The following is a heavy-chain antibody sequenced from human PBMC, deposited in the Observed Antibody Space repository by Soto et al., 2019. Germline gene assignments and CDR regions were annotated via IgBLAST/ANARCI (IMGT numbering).Heavy chain of an antibody. J-gene: IGHJ4*02. V-gene: IGHV1-46*03. CDR3: VRDDTATEVCDFDY. D-gene: IGHD5-18*01. CDR1: GYTFSHYY. Sequence: QVQLVQSGAEVKKPGASVKVSCKTSGYTFSHYYMHWVRQAPGQGLEWVGIINPTSGSTSYAENLQGRVTMTRDTSTSTVYMELNSLRSEDTAVYFCVRDDTATEVCDFDYWGQGTLVTVSS. CDR2: INPTSGST.